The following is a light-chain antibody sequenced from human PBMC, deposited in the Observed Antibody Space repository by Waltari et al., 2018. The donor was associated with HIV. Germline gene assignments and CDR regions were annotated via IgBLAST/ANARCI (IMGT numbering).Light chain of an antibody. CDR1: QSVLYSSNNKNY. CDR3: QRYYSTPQT. V-gene: IGKV4-1*01. CDR2: WAS. Sequence: DIVMTQSPDSLAVSLGERATINCKSSQSVLYSSNNKNYLAWYQQKPGQPPKLLIYWASARESGVPDRFSGSGSGTDFTLTISSLQAEDVAVYYCQRYYSTPQTFGQGTKVEIK. J-gene: IGKJ1*01.